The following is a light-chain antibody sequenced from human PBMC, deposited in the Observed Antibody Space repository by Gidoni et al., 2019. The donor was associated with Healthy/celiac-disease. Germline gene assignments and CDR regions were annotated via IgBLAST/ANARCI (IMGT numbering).Light chain of an antibody. Sequence: SYELTQPPSVSVSPGQTARITCSGDALPKQYAYWYQQKPGQAPVLVIYKDSERHSGIPERFSGSSSGTTVTLTISGVQAEDEADYYCQSADSSGTYPVVFGGGTKLTV. V-gene: IGLV3-25*03. CDR3: QSADSSGTYPVV. J-gene: IGLJ2*01. CDR2: KDS. CDR1: ALPKQY.